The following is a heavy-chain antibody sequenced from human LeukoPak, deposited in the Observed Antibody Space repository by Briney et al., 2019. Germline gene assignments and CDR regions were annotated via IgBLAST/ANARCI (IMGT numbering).Heavy chain of an antibody. V-gene: IGHV4-39*01. CDR2: IYYSGST. J-gene: IGHJ4*02. CDR1: GGSISSSSYY. D-gene: IGHD3-10*02. CDR3: ARLSLFGELLYHFDY. Sequence: SETLSLTRTVSGGSISSSSYYWGWIRQPPGKGLEWIGSIYYSGSTYYNPSLKSRVTISVDTSKNQFSLKLSSVTAADTAVYYCARLSLFGELLYHFDYWGQGTLVTVSS.